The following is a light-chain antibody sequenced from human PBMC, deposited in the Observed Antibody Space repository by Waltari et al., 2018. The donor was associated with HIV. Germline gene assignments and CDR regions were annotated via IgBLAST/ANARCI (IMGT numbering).Light chain of an antibody. CDR1: QNIGTP. CDR2: HAS. V-gene: IGKV1-5*03. CDR3: QQFLSYPFV. J-gene: IGKJ4*01. Sequence: DIQMTQSPSSLSASVGDRVTITCRASQNIGTPLAWYQQKPGKAPDLLIYHASTLGSAVPSRFSGSGSGTEFTLTITSLQPGDFATYHCQQFLSYPFVFAGGTKVEIK.